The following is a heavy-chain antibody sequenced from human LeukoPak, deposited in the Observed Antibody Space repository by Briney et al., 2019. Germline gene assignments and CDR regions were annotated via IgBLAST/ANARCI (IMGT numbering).Heavy chain of an antibody. CDR1: GYAFSDHG. D-gene: IGHD5-18*01. CDR3: ARVPNPRNTYGYNDK. CDR2: ISGYNGHA. Sequence: GASVMVSCTASGYAFSDHGVNWVRQAPGQGLEWMGWISGYNGHASYAQKFQGRVMVTTDRSTNTAYLELRSLRSDDTAVYYCARVPNPRNTYGYNDKWGQGTLVTVSS. J-gene: IGHJ4*02. V-gene: IGHV1-18*04.